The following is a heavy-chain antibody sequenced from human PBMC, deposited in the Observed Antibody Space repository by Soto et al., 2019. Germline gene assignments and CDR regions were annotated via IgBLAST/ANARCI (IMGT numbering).Heavy chain of an antibody. Sequence: GGSLRLSCAASGLTFSSYAMSWVRQSPGQGLEWVSTISGSGGSTYYTDSVKGRFTISRDNSKNTLYLQMNSLRVEDTAVYYCAKVGGTMLRGVIRDYYFDCWGHGTLVTVSS. CDR1: GLTFSSYA. CDR3: AKVGGTMLRGVIRDYYFDC. V-gene: IGHV3-23*01. D-gene: IGHD3-10*01. J-gene: IGHJ4*01. CDR2: ISGSGGST.